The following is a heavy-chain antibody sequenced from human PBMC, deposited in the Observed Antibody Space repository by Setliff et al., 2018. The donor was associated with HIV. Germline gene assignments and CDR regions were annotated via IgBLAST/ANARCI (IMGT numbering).Heavy chain of an antibody. Sequence: ASVKVSCKASGYTFNTYSINWVRQAPGQGLEWMGWINTDTGSPTYAQGVTGHFVFSLDTSVSAAFLQISSLKAEDTAVYYCARAQALLRVYYMDVWGKGTTVTVSS. CDR1: GYTFNTYS. CDR3: ARAQALLRVYYMDV. V-gene: IGHV7-4-1*02. D-gene: IGHD3-3*01. CDR2: INTDTGSP. J-gene: IGHJ6*03.